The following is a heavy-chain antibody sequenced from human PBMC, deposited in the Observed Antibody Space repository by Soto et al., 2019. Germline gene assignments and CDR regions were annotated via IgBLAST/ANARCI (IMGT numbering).Heavy chain of an antibody. CDR1: GYTFTSHG. Sequence: QVLLVQSGAEVKKPGASVKVSCKASGYTFTSHGISWVRQAPGQGLEWVGWISAYNGDTNYAQKLQGRVTLTTDTPTSTAYMEVRSLRSEDTAVYYCAGMVRGSNIDYYHYMDVWGKGTTVTVSS. CDR2: ISAYNGDT. J-gene: IGHJ6*03. D-gene: IGHD3-10*01. V-gene: IGHV1-18*01. CDR3: AGMVRGSNIDYYHYMDV.